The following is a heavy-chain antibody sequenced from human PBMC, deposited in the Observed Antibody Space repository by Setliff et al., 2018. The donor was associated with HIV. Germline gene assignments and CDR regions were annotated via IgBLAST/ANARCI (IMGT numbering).Heavy chain of an antibody. V-gene: IGHV1-18*01. CDR2: ISAYNGNT. CDR3: ARVPLSYNWNLHYFDY. D-gene: IGHD1-20*01. CDR1: GYTFTSYG. Sequence: ASVKVSCKASGYTFTSYGISWVRQAPGQGLEWMGWISAYNGNTNYAQKLQGRVTMTTDTSTSTAYMELRSLRSDDTAVYYRARVPLSYNWNLHYFDYWGQGTLVTVSS. J-gene: IGHJ4*02.